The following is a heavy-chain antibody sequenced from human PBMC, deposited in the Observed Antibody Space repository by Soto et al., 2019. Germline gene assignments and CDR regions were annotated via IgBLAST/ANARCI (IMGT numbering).Heavy chain of an antibody. D-gene: IGHD3-10*01. Sequence: GGSLRLSCAASGFTFSSYAMHWVRQAPGKGLEWVAVISFDGSNKYYADSVKGRFTISRDNSKNTLYLQMNSLRAEDTAVYYCARAPPGYYGSGSYAYYYYGMDVWGQGTTVTVSS. CDR1: GFTFSSYA. CDR2: ISFDGSNK. J-gene: IGHJ6*02. CDR3: ARAPPGYYGSGSYAYYYYGMDV. V-gene: IGHV3-30-3*01.